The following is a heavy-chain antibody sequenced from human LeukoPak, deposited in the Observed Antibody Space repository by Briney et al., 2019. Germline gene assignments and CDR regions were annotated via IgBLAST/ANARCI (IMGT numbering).Heavy chain of an antibody. CDR3: ARDISPMIVGVMGSPFGY. J-gene: IGHJ4*02. Sequence: PGGSLRLSCAAYGFTFSSYSMNWVRQAPGKGLEWVSSISSSSSYIYYADSVKGRFTISRDNAKDSLYLQMNSLRAEDTAVYYCARDISPMIVGVMGSPFGYWGQGTLVTVSS. D-gene: IGHD3-22*01. V-gene: IGHV3-21*01. CDR1: GFTFSSYS. CDR2: ISSSSSYI.